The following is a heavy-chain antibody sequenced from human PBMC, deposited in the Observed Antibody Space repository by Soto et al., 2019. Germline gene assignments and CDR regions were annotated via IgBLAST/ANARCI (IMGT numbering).Heavy chain of an antibody. J-gene: IGHJ4*02. D-gene: IGHD3-22*01. CDR2: IYPHDSDT. V-gene: IGHV5-51*01. CDR1: GYDFISYW. CDR3: AVWYYYDSSGYKGYYFDY. Sequence: EVQLVQSGEEVKKPGESLKISCKVSGYDFISYWIGWVRQMPGKGLEWMGIIYPHDSDTRYSPSFQGQVTISVDKSISTAYLQWSSLKASDTAIYYCAVWYYYDSSGYKGYYFDYWGQGTLVTVSS.